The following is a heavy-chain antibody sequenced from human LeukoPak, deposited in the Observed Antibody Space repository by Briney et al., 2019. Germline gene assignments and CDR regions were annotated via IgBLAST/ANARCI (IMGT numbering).Heavy chain of an antibody. J-gene: IGHJ4*02. Sequence: GGSLRFSCAASGFTFDDYAMHWVRQAPGKGLEWVSGISWNSGSIGYADSVKGRFTISRDNAKNSLYLQMNSLRAEDTALYYCAKDKTPLMVYAMPDYWGQGTLVTVSS. CDR3: AKDKTPLMVYAMPDY. CDR2: ISWNSGSI. D-gene: IGHD2-8*01. V-gene: IGHV3-9*01. CDR1: GFTFDDYA.